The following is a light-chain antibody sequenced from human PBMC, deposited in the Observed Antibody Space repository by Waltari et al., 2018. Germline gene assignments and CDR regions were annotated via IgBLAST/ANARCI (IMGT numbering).Light chain of an antibody. Sequence: SYELTQPPSVSVSPGQTVSITCSGDKLGDKYACWYQQKPGQSPVLVIYQDSKRPSGIPGRFSGSNSGNTATLTISGTQAMDEADYYCQAWDRSTAVFGGGTKLTVL. CDR2: QDS. J-gene: IGLJ2*01. CDR3: QAWDRSTAV. V-gene: IGLV3-1*01. CDR1: KLGDKY.